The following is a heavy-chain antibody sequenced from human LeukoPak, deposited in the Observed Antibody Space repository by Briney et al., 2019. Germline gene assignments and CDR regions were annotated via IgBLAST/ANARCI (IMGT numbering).Heavy chain of an antibody. V-gene: IGHV1-46*01. CDR1: GYTFTSHY. CDR2: INPSGGST. J-gene: IGHJ4*02. CDR3: ARGSTVITLDC. Sequence: ASVKVSCKASGYTFTSHYIHWVRQAPGQGLEWMGIINPSGGSTNSAQKFQGRVTMTRDTSTSTVYMEVSSLRSEDTAVYYCARGSTVITLDCWGQGTLVTISS. D-gene: IGHD4-11*01.